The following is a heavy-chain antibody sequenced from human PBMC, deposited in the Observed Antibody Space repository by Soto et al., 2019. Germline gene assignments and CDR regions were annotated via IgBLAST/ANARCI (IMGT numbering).Heavy chain of an antibody. CDR2: TSHDGVT. CDR1: GGSIDNVYW. V-gene: IGHV4-4*02. Sequence: PSETLSLTCAVSGGSIDNVYWWSWVRQSPGKGLEWIGGTSHDGVTYYNPSLKSRVTISVDTSKNQFSLKLSSVTAADTAVYYCARSRTTVVTLDYWGQGTLVTVSS. J-gene: IGHJ4*02. D-gene: IGHD4-17*01. CDR3: ARSRTTVVTLDY.